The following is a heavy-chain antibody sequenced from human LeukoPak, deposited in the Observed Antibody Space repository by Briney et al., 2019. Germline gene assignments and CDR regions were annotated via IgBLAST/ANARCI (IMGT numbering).Heavy chain of an antibody. Sequence: SETLSLTCMVSGGSITSSNYYWGWIRQSPGKGLEWIGTIYYSGSAYYNPSLKSRVTMSVDTSKKQFSLRLSSVTAADTAVYYCASAVGNWFDPWGQGTLVTVSS. J-gene: IGHJ5*02. CDR3: ASAVGNWFDP. CDR2: IYYSGSA. D-gene: IGHD2-15*01. CDR1: GGSITSSNYY. V-gene: IGHV4-39*07.